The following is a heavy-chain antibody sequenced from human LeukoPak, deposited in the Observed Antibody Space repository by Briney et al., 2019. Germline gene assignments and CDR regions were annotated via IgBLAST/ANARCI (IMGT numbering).Heavy chain of an antibody. J-gene: IGHJ4*02. Sequence: GGSLRLSCAASGFSFSGSWMHWVRQAPAKGLVWVSRINSDGSTTTYADSVQGRFTISRDNAKNTLYLQMDSLRAEDTAVYYCIRGLGGGSDYWGLGTLVTVTS. CDR3: IRGLGGGSDY. CDR2: INSDGSTT. V-gene: IGHV3-74*03. CDR1: GFSFSGSW. D-gene: IGHD4-23*01.